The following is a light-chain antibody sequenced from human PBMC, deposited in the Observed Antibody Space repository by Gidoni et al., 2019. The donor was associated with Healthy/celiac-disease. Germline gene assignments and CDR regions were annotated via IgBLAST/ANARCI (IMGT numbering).Light chain of an antibody. CDR2: WAS. CDR3: QQYYSTPLT. J-gene: IGKJ4*01. Sequence: DIVMTQSPDSLAVSLGERATINSKSSQSVLYSSNNKNYLAWYQQKPGQPPKLLIYWASTRESGTDFTLTISSLQAEDVAVYYCQQYYSTPLTFGGGTKVEIK. CDR1: QSVLYSSNNKNY. V-gene: IGKV4-1*01.